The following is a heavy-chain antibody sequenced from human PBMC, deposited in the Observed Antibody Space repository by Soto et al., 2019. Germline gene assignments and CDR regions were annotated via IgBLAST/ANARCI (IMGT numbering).Heavy chain of an antibody. CDR3: AMYHYYDGH. CDR2: INSDGSST. Sequence: EVQLVESGGGLVQPGGSLRLSCAASGFTFSTFWMHWVRQAPGKGPVWVSRINSDGSSTIYAASVKGPSTTSRDTANNTLYLQMTSLRGEDTAVYYCAMYHYYDGHWGQGTLVTVSS. D-gene: IGHD3-22*01. CDR1: GFTFSTFW. V-gene: IGHV3-74*01. J-gene: IGHJ4*02.